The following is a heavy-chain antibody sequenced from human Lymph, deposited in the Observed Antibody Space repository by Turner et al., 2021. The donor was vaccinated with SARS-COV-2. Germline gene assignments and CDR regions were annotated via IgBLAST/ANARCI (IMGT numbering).Heavy chain of an antibody. V-gene: IGHV3-30-3*01. J-gene: IGHJ2*01. Sequence: QVQLVESGGGVVQPGRSLRLSCAASGFTFSTYAMEWVRQAPGKGLEWVALISHDGSNKYYADSVKGRFTISRDNSKNTLYLQMNSLRAEGTAVYHCARDLGGYFDLWGRGTLVTVSS. CDR2: ISHDGSNK. D-gene: IGHD3-16*01. CDR3: ARDLGGYFDL. CDR1: GFTFSTYA.